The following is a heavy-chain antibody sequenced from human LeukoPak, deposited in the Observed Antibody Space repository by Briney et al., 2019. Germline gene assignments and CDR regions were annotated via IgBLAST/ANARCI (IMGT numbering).Heavy chain of an antibody. CDR2: INSDGSST. J-gene: IGHJ6*03. D-gene: IGHD1-26*01. Sequence: GGSLRLSCAASGFTFSSHWMDWVRQAPGKGLVWVSRINSDGSSTSYADSVKGRFTISRDNAKNTLYLQMNSLRAEDTAVYYCARDPYSGTYGDTYYYYMDVWGKGTTVTISS. CDR3: ARDPYSGTYGDTYYYYMDV. V-gene: IGHV3-74*01. CDR1: GFTFSSHW.